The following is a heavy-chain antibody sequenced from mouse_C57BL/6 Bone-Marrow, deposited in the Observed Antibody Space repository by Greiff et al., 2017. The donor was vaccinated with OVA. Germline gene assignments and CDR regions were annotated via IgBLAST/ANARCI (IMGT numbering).Heavy chain of an antibody. CDR1: GYTFTSYG. V-gene: IGHV1-81*01. CDR3: AREGLLRFFAY. Sequence: QVQLQQSGAELARPGASVKLSCKASGYTFTSYGISWVKQRTGQGLEWIGEIYPRSGNTYYNEKFKGKATLTADKSSSTAYMELRSLTSEDSAVDFCAREGLLRFFAYWGQGTLVTVSA. D-gene: IGHD1-1*01. CDR2: IYPRSGNT. J-gene: IGHJ3*01.